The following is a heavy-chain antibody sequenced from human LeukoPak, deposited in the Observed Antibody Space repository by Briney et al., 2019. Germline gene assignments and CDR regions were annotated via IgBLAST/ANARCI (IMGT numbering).Heavy chain of an antibody. CDR3: ANGRGSGSYFDGG. CDR2: INRGGDT. D-gene: IGHD3-10*01. V-gene: IGHV4-34*01. CDR1: GGSFGGYY. Sequence: PSETLSLTCAVYGGSFGGYYWTWIRQPPGKGLEWIGEINRGGDTNYNPSLNSRVAISVDSSKNQFSLKLNFVTAADTAIYYCANGRGSGSYFDGGWGQGTLVTVSS. J-gene: IGHJ4*02.